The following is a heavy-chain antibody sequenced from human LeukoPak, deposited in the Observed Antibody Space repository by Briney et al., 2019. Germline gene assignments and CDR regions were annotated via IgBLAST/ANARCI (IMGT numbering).Heavy chain of an antibody. CDR1: GFTFSSYG. CDR3: AKDFSMVRGVISDNFDY. CDR2: ISYDGSNK. Sequence: GRTLRLSCAASGFTFSSYGMHWVRQAPGQGLEWVAVISYDGSNKYSADSAKGRFTISRENSKNTLYLQMNSLRAEDTAVNYCAKDFSMVRGVISDNFDYWGQGTLVTVSS. J-gene: IGHJ4*02. D-gene: IGHD3-10*01. V-gene: IGHV3-30*18.